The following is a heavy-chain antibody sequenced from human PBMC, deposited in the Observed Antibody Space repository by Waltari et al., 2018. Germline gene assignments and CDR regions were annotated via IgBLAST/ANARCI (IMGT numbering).Heavy chain of an antibody. CDR3: ARSREEMATISVYYFDY. J-gene: IGHJ4*02. V-gene: IGHV1-69*02. D-gene: IGHD5-12*01. CDR1: GGTFSSYT. Sequence: QVQLVQSGAEVKKPGSSVKVSCKASGGTFSSYTITWVRQAPVQGLEWMGRIIPILGIANYAQKFQGRVTITADKSTSTAYMELSSLRSEDTAVYYCARSREEMATISVYYFDYWGQGTLVTVSS. CDR2: IIPILGIA.